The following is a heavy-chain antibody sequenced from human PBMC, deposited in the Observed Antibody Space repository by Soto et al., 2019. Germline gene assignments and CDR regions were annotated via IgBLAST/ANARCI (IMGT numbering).Heavy chain of an antibody. CDR1: GGTFSSYA. J-gene: IGHJ6*02. CDR3: ARHLGGNHYYYGMDV. D-gene: IGHD3-16*01. Sequence: QVQLVQSGAEVKKPGSSVKVSCKASGGTFSSYAISWVRQAPGQGLEWMGGIIPIFGTADYAQKCQGRVTITAYDFTSTAYMELRSLRSEDTAVYYCARHLGGNHYYYGMDVWGQGTTVTVSS. V-gene: IGHV1-69*12. CDR2: IIPIFGTA.